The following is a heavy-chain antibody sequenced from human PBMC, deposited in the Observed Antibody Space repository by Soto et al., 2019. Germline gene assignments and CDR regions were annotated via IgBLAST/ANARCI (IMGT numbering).Heavy chain of an antibody. D-gene: IGHD3-10*01. V-gene: IGHV1-69*08. J-gene: IGHJ4*02. CDR3: ARDSQSYGSESPAGY. Sequence: QVQLVQSGAEVKKPGSSVKVSCKASGGTFSSYTIRWVRQAPAQGLEWMGRIIPILGIANYAQKFQGRVTITADKSTSTAYMELSSLRSEDTAVYYCARDSQSYGSESPAGYWGQGTLVTVSS. CDR2: IIPILGIA. CDR1: GGTFSSYT.